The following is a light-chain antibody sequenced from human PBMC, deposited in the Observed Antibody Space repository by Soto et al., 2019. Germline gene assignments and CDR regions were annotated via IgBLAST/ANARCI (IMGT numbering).Light chain of an antibody. CDR3: SSYTTSTPYV. Sequence: QSALTQPASVSGSPGQSITISCTGTSSDIGGYNYVSWYQQHPGKAPKLMIYEVSNRPSGVYNRFSGSKSGNTASLTISGLQAEDEAYYYCSSYTTSTPYVFGSGTKLTVL. CDR1: SSDIGGYNY. J-gene: IGLJ1*01. V-gene: IGLV2-14*01. CDR2: EVS.